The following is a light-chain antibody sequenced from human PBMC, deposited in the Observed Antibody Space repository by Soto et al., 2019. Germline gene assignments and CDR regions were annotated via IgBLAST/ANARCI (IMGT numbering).Light chain of an antibody. J-gene: IGKJ5*01. Sequence: DIRLTQSPSFLSASVGDRVTITCRASQGISSYVAWYQQKPGKAPKLLIHAASTLQSGVPSRFSGSGSGTEFTLTISSLQPEDFATYYCQQVKSDPPTPFGQGTRLEIK. V-gene: IGKV1-9*01. CDR2: AAS. CDR1: QGISSY. CDR3: QQVKSDPPTP.